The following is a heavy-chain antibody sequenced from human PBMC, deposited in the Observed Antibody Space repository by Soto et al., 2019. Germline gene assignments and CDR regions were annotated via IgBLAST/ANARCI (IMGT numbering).Heavy chain of an antibody. V-gene: IGHV4-31*03. CDR3: ARANYCESSGPFDY. J-gene: IGHJ4*02. CDR1: GGSLSSGAYY. CDR2: FYYSGST. D-gene: IGHD3-22*01. Sequence: QVQLQESGPGLVKPSQTLSLTCTVSGGSLSSGAYYWSWIRQHPGQGLVWIGYFYYSGSTYYNPSLESRVTLAVETSTMRFSLKVCSVIAADTAVYYCARANYCESSGPFDYWGPGALVTDSS.